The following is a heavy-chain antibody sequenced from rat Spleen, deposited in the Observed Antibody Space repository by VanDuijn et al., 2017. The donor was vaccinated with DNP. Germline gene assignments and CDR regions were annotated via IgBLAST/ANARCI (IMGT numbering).Heavy chain of an antibody. Sequence: EVQLVASGGGLVQPGRSMKLSCTASGFTFSNYGMAWVRQAPKKSLEWVATISTNGGTTYYRDSVKGRFTISRDNAKSTLYLQMNSLRSEDTATYYCARGIITTLPYWSFDFWGPGTMVTVSS. J-gene: IGHJ1*01. CDR3: ARGIITTLPYWSFDF. CDR1: GFTFSNYG. CDR2: ISTNGGTT. D-gene: IGHD1-6*01. V-gene: IGHV5-25*01.